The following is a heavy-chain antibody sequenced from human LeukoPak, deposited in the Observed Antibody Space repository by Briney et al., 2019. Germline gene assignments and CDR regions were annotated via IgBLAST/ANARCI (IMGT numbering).Heavy chain of an antibody. CDR2: IYYSGST. D-gene: IGHD5-18*01. V-gene: IGHV4-39*07. CDR3: ARAYSFTARNDY. CDR1: GGSISSSSYY. J-gene: IGHJ4*02. Sequence: SETLSLTCTVSGGSISSSSYYWGWIRQPPGKGLEWIGSIYYSGSTHYNPSLKSRVTISVDTSKNQFSLKLSSVTAADTAVYYCARAYSFTARNDYWGQGTLVTVSS.